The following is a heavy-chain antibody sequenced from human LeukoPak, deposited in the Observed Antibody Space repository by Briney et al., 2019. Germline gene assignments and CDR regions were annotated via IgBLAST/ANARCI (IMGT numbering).Heavy chain of an antibody. J-gene: IGHJ4*02. CDR1: GVSISSSSYY. V-gene: IGHV4-39*07. Sequence: SETLSLTCTVSGVSISSSSYYWGWIRQPPGKGLEWIGTIYYSGNTYYNPSLKSRVTISVDTSKNQFSLKLSSVTAADTAVYYCARSGVDTAMVTFFDYWGQGTLVTVSS. D-gene: IGHD5-18*01. CDR3: ARSGVDTAMVTFFDY. CDR2: IYYSGNT.